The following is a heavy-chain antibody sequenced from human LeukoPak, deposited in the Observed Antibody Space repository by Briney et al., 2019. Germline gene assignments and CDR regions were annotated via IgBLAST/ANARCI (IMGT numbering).Heavy chain of an antibody. Sequence: GESLKISGKGSGYSFTSYWIGWARQMPGKGLDWMGIIYPGDYDTRYSPSFQGQYTISADKSISTAYLQWSSLKASDTAMYYCGRPDLGGHNPNYWGQGTLVTVSS. CDR1: GYSFTSYW. CDR2: IYPGDYDT. J-gene: IGHJ4*02. V-gene: IGHV5-51*01. CDR3: GRPDLGGHNPNY. D-gene: IGHD5-24*01.